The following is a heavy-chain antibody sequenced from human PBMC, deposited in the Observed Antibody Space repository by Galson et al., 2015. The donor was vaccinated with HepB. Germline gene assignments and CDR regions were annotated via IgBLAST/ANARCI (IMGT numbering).Heavy chain of an antibody. CDR2: IDWDDDK. V-gene: IGHV2-70*11. J-gene: IGHJ2*01. CDR3: ARISSTYWYFDL. Sequence: PALVKPTQTLTLPCTFSGFSLTTRGVCLSWIRQPPGKALEWLARIDWDDDKYYSTSLKTRLTISKDTSKNQVVLTMTNMDPVDTATYFCARISSTYWYFDLWGRGTLVTVSS. CDR1: GFSLTTRGVC.